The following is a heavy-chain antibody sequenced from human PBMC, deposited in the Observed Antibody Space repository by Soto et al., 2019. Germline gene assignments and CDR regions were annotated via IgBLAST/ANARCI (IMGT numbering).Heavy chain of an antibody. CDR1: GYTFTGYY. Sequence: ASVKVSCKASGYTFTGYYMHWVRQAPGQGLEWMGWINPNSGGTNYAQKFQGWVTMTRDTSISTAYMELSRLRSDDTAVYYCARRGGSTATAIPDYYYYGMDVWGQGTTVTVSS. V-gene: IGHV1-2*04. CDR2: INPNSGGT. CDR3: ARRGGSTATAIPDYYYYGMDV. D-gene: IGHD2-2*02. J-gene: IGHJ6*02.